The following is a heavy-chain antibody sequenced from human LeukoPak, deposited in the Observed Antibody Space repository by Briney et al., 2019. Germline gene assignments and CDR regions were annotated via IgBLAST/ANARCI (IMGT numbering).Heavy chain of an antibody. J-gene: IGHJ4*02. V-gene: IGHV4-59*01. D-gene: IGHD2-21*02. CDR1: GVSISSYY. CDR2: IYYSGNT. Sequence: TSETLSLTCTVSGVSISSYYWSWIRQPPGKGREWIGYIYYSGNTNYNPSLNSRVTISVDTSKNQFSLRLTSVTAADTAVYYCARATVVTRFDSWGQGTLLTVSS. CDR3: ARATVVTRFDS.